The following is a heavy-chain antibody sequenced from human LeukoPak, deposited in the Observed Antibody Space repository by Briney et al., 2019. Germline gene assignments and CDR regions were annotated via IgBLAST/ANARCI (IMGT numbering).Heavy chain of an antibody. Sequence: GGSLRLSCAASGFTFSSYAMSWVRQAPGKGLEWVSAISGSGGSTYYADSVKGRFTISRDNSKNTLYLQMNSLRAEDTAVYYCAADYYDILTVPQKYWGQGTLVTVSS. V-gene: IGHV3-23*01. CDR2: ISGSGGST. CDR3: AADYYDILTVPQKY. D-gene: IGHD3-9*01. J-gene: IGHJ4*02. CDR1: GFTFSSYA.